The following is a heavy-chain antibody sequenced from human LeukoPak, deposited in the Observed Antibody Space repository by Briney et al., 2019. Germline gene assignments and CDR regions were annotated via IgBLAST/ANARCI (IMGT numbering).Heavy chain of an antibody. CDR3: ARSNTYYYGSGSYYNAGLFDY. Sequence: SETLSLTCTVSGGSISSSSYYWGWIRQPPGKGLEWIGSIYYSGSTYYNPSLKSRVTISVDTSKNQFSLKLSSVTAADTAVYYCARSNTYYYGSGSYYNAGLFDYWGQGTLDTVSS. J-gene: IGHJ4*02. CDR2: IYYSGST. V-gene: IGHV4-39*01. D-gene: IGHD3-10*01. CDR1: GGSISSSSYY.